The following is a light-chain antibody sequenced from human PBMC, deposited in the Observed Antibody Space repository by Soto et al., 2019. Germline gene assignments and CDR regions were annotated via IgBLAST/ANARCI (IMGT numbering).Light chain of an antibody. CDR2: GAS. CDR1: QSVSSN. Sequence: EIVMTQSPATLSVSPGERATLSCRASQSVSSNLAWYQQKPGQAPKVLIYGASTRATGIPARFSGSGSGTEFALTLSSLQSEDFATYYCHQLNSYPITFGQGTRLEIK. CDR3: HQLNSYPIT. V-gene: IGKV3-15*01. J-gene: IGKJ5*01.